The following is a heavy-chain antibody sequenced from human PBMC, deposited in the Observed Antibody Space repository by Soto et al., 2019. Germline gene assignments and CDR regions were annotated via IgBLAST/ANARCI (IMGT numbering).Heavy chain of an antibody. CDR2: IYTSGST. Sequence: SETLSLTCTVSGGSISSYYWSWIRQPAGKGLEWIGRIYTSGSTNYNPSLKSRVTMSVDTSKNQFSLKLSSVTAADTAVYYCPTARYDFWSGYAISYYYYGRDGWDQGTRVTVSS. CDR1: GGSISSYY. D-gene: IGHD3-3*01. J-gene: IGHJ6*02. CDR3: PTARYDFWSGYAISYYYYGRDG. V-gene: IGHV4-4*07.